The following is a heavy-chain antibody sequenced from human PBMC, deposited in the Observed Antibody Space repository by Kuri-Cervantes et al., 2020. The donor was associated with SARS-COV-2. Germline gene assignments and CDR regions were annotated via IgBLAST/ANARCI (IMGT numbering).Heavy chain of an antibody. Sequence: SVKVSCKASGGTFSSYAISWVRQAPGQGLEWMGGIIPIFGTANYAQKFKGRVTITADESTSTTYMEVSSLRSEDTALYYCARGLVVAAGVVDHYFGMDVWGQGTAVTVSS. D-gene: IGHD2-15*01. CDR2: IIPIFGTA. J-gene: IGHJ6*02. V-gene: IGHV1-69*13. CDR1: GGTFSSYA. CDR3: ARGLVVAAGVVDHYFGMDV.